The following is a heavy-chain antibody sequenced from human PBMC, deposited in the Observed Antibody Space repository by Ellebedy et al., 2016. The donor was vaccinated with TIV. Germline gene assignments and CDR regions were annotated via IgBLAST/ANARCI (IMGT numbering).Heavy chain of an antibody. J-gene: IGHJ4*02. CDR1: GYTFITFG. Sequence: AASVKVSCKASGYTFITFGISWARQAPGQGLEWMGWINPYNGYTKYVEKFQGRVTVTTDKSTSTAEMELTSLRSEDTAVYYCARDELDNRGYHYDYWGQGTLVTVSS. D-gene: IGHD3-22*01. CDR2: INPYNGYT. V-gene: IGHV1-18*01. CDR3: ARDELDNRGYHYDY.